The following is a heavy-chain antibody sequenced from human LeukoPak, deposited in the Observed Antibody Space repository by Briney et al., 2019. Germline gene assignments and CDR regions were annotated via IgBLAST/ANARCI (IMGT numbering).Heavy chain of an antibody. D-gene: IGHD3-22*01. CDR3: ASGPTYYYDSSGYYPDYYFDY. J-gene: IGHJ4*02. CDR1: GLTFSSYW. V-gene: IGHV3-7*03. Sequence: PGGSLRLSCAASGLTFSSYWMSWVRQAPGKGLEWVANIKQDGSEKYYVDSVKGRFTISRDNAKNSLYLQMNSLRAEDTAVYYCASGPTYYYDSSGYYPDYYFDYWGQGTLVTVSS. CDR2: IKQDGSEK.